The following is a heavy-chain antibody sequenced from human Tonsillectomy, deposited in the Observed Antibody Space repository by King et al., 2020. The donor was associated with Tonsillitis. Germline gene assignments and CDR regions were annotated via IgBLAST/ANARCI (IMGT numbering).Heavy chain of an antibody. Sequence: VQLVESGAEVKKPGASVKVSCKASGYTFTGYYIHWVRQAPGQGLEWMGWINPNSGGTDYAQKFQGRVTMTRDTFITTAYMDLSRLRADDTALYSCARARGGSYLFAYWGQGTLVTVSS. J-gene: IGHJ4*02. V-gene: IGHV1-2*02. CDR3: ARARGGSYLFAY. CDR1: GYTFTGYY. CDR2: INPNSGGT. D-gene: IGHD1-26*01.